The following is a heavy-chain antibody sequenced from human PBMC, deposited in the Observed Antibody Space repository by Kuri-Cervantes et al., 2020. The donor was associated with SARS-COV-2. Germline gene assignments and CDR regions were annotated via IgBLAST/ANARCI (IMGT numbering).Heavy chain of an antibody. Sequence: LSLTCAASGFTFSSYAMSWVRQASGKGVEWVSAISGSGGSTYYADSVKGRFTISRDNSKNTLYLQMNSLRAEDTAVYYCAKGPYYDFWSGYYTTGLFDYYGMDVWGQGTTVTVSS. J-gene: IGHJ6*02. CDR1: GFTFSSYA. V-gene: IGHV3-23*01. CDR3: AKGPYYDFWSGYYTTGLFDYYGMDV. CDR2: ISGSGGST. D-gene: IGHD3-3*01.